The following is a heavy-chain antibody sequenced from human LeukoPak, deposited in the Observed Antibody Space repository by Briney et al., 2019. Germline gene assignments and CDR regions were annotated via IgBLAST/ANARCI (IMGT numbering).Heavy chain of an antibody. CDR2: INHSGST. Sequence: SETLSLTCAVYGGSFSGYYWSWIRQPPGKGLEWIGEINHSGSTNYNPSLKSRVTISVDTSKNQFSLKLSSVTAADTAVYYCARRYGSGSYNWFDPWGQGTLVTASS. CDR3: ARRYGSGSYNWFDP. J-gene: IGHJ5*02. V-gene: IGHV4-34*01. D-gene: IGHD3-10*01. CDR1: GGSFSGYY.